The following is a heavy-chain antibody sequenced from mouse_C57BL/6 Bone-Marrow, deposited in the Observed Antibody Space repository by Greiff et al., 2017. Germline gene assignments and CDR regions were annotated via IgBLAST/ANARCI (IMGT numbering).Heavy chain of an antibody. V-gene: IGHV1-9*01. CDR3: AREDGDGDYFDY. J-gene: IGHJ2*01. CDR1: GYTFTGYW. Sequence: VQLQQSGAELMKPGASVKLSCKATGYTFTGYWIEWVKQRPGHGLEWIGEFLPGGGSTNYNEQFKGKATFTADTSSNTAYMQLSSLTTEDSAIYYCAREDGDGDYFDYWGQGNTLTVSS. D-gene: IGHD2-13*01. CDR2: FLPGGGST.